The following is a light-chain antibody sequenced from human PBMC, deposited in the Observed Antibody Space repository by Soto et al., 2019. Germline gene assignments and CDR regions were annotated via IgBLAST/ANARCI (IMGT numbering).Light chain of an antibody. CDR3: QQRSNWPLT. Sequence: IVLTQSPATLSLSPGERATLSCRASQSIGSYLAWYQQKPGQAPRLLIYDASNRATGIPARFSGSGSGRDFTLTINSLEPEDFAVYYCQQRSNWPLTFGGGTKVEIK. CDR1: QSIGSY. CDR2: DAS. V-gene: IGKV3-11*02. J-gene: IGKJ4*01.